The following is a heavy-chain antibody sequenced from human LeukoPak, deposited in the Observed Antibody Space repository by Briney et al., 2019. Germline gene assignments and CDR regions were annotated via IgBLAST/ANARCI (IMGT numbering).Heavy chain of an antibody. D-gene: IGHD2-15*01. CDR3: AKVLGGLWPGIDY. Sequence: GGSLRLSCTASGFTFSTHSMHWVRQAPGKGPVWVSRINSDGSSTRYADSVTGRFTISRDNAKNTVYLQMNSLRAEDTAVYYCAKVLGGLWPGIDYWGQGTAVTVSS. CDR1: GFTFSTHS. CDR2: INSDGSST. J-gene: IGHJ4*02. V-gene: IGHV3-74*01.